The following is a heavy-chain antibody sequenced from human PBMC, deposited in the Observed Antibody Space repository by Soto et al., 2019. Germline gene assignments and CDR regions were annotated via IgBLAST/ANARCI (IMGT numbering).Heavy chain of an antibody. CDR3: ATGGNYWDYYYYYYMDV. V-gene: IGHV3-33*01. J-gene: IGHJ6*03. D-gene: IGHD1-7*01. CDR2: IWYDGSNK. CDR1: GFTFSSYG. Sequence: QVQLVESGGGVVQPGRSLRLSCAASGFTFSSYGMHWVRQAPGKGLEWVAVIWYDGSNKYYADSVKGRFTISRDNSKNTLYLQMNSLRAEDTAVYYCATGGNYWDYYYYYYMDVWGKGTTVTVSS.